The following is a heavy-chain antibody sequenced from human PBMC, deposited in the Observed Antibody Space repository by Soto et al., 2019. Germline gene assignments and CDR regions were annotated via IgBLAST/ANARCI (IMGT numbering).Heavy chain of an antibody. Sequence: GALRVSCAASVFTFSSYSMVWVRQAPGKGLEWVSSISHRSSRYYIYYSDSVKGRFTISRDDAKNSLFLQMDSLRAEDTATYYCARNQQLINKGWLDSWGRGTLVTVSS. CDR2: ISHRSSRYYI. D-gene: IGHD1-1*01. V-gene: IGHV3-21*01. J-gene: IGHJ5*01. CDR1: VFTFSSYS. CDR3: ARNQQLINKGWLDS.